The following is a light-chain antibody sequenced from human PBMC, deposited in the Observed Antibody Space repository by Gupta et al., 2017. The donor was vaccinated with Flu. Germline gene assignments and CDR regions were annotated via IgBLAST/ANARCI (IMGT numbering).Light chain of an antibody. J-gene: IGLJ3*02. CDR1: SGITVGSYW. CDR3: TSWHSKTVR. Sequence: QAVLPQPSSISASPGASASLTCTLRSGITVGSYWIYWYHQKPGSPPQVLLRYKSDSENFQGSGVPSRFSGSKDVSANAGSLLISGRQAEDEADYYCTSWHSKTVRFGGGTKLNVL. CDR2: YKSDSEN. V-gene: IGLV5-45*03.